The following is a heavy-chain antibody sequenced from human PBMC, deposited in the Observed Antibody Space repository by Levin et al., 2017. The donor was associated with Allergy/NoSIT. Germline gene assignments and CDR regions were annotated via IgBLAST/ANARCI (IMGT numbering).Heavy chain of an antibody. CDR2: IDYGGIT. Sequence: SQTLSLTCTVSGGSISSGGYHWSWIRQHPGKGLEWIGQIDYGGITHYNPALKSRVIIKEDTSKNQFSLEVTSITAADTAVYYCATYIAGAAGRGYWGQGTLVTVSS. J-gene: IGHJ4*02. V-gene: IGHV4-31*03. CDR1: GGSISSGGYH. D-gene: IGHD6-13*01. CDR3: ATYIAGAAGRGY.